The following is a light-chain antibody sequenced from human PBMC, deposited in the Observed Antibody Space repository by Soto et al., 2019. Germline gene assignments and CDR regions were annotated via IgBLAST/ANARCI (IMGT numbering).Light chain of an antibody. V-gene: IGLV4-69*01. CDR2: FSSDGSH. J-gene: IGLJ2*01. CDR3: QTWDTGARVV. Sequence: QLVLTQSPSASASLGASVKLTCTLSSGHSSYAIAWHQQQPEKGPRYLMKFSSDGSHSKGDGIPDRFSGSSSGAERYLTISSLQSEDEADYYCQTWDTGARVVFGGGTKLTVL. CDR1: SGHSSYA.